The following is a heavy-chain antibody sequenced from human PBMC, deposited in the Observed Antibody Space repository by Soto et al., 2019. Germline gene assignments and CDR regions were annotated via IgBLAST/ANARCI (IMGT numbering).Heavy chain of an antibody. V-gene: IGHV4-30-2*01. CDR3: ARVNSGGEYYYYGMDV. J-gene: IGHJ6*02. Sequence: QLQLQESGSGLVKPSQTLSLTCAVSGGSISSGGYSWSWIRQPPGKGLEWIGYIYHSGSTYYNPSLKSRVTISVDRSKNQFSLKLSSVTAADTAVHYCARVNSGGEYYYYGMDVWGQGTTVTVSS. CDR1: GGSISSGGYS. CDR2: IYHSGST. D-gene: IGHD4-17*01.